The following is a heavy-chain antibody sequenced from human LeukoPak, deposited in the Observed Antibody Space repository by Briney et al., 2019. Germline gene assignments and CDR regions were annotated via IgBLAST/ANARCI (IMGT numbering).Heavy chain of an antibody. Sequence: ASVKVSCKASGGTFSSNEINWVRQATGQGLEWMGWMNPENGNTGYAEKFQGRVTMTRDTSINTAYMELSSLGSDDTAVYYCARRYAGGWTDYWGQGTLVTVSS. V-gene: IGHV1-8*02. CDR1: GGTFSSNE. D-gene: IGHD6-19*01. CDR3: ARRYAGGWTDY. J-gene: IGHJ4*02. CDR2: MNPENGNT.